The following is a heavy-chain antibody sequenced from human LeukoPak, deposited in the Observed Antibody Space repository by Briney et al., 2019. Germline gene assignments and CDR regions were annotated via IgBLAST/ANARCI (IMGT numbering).Heavy chain of an antibody. D-gene: IGHD6-19*01. CDR3: ARGAGGQWLQYYFDY. J-gene: IGHJ4*02. V-gene: IGHV3-66*01. Sequence: GGSVTLSSAASGFSINAINWRWHPQAPGKGREWVSVIYSGGSKYYADSVKGRFTISRDNSKNTLYLQMNSLRAEDTAVYYCARGAGGQWLQYYFDYWGQGTLVTVSS. CDR2: IYSGGSK. CDR1: GFSINAIN.